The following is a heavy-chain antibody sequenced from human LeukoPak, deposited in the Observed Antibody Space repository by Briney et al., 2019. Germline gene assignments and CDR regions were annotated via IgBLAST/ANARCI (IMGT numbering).Heavy chain of an antibody. J-gene: IGHJ4*02. CDR3: AKDIGPYGDYKDY. CDR1: GFTFDDYA. Sequence: QPGGSLRLSCAASGFTFDDYAMHWVRQASGKGLEWVSGISWNSGSIGYADSVKGRFTISRDNAKNSLYLQMNSLRAEDTALYYCAKDIGPYGDYKDYWGQGTLVTVPS. D-gene: IGHD4-17*01. CDR2: ISWNSGSI. V-gene: IGHV3-9*01.